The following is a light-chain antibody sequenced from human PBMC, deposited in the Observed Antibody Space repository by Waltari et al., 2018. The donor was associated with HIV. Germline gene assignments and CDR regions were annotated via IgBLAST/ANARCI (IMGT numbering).Light chain of an antibody. V-gene: IGLV2-8*01. Sequence: QSALTQPPSASGSPGQSVTMSCTGTSSDIGGYNYVSWYQQHPGKAPKLIMTEVTKRPSGVPDRFSGSKSGNTASLTVSGLLAEDEAHYYCSSYAPTNKFYVLFGGGTTLTVL. J-gene: IGLJ2*01. CDR2: EVT. CDR3: SSYAPTNKFYVL. CDR1: SSDIGGYNY.